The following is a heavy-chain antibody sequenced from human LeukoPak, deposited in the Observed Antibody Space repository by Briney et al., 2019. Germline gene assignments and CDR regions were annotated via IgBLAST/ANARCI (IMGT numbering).Heavy chain of an antibody. CDR3: ASSVVPAAVLDY. V-gene: IGHV3-21*01. Sequence: GGSLRLSCAASGVTFSSYSMNWVRQAPGKGLEWVSSISSSSSYIYYADSVKGRFTISRDNAKNSLYLQMNSLRAEDTAVYYCASSVVPAAVLDYWGQGTLVTVPS. CDR1: GVTFSSYS. CDR2: ISSSSSYI. J-gene: IGHJ4*02. D-gene: IGHD2-2*01.